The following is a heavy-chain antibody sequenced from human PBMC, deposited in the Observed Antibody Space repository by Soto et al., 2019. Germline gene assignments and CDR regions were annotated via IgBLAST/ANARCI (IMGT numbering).Heavy chain of an antibody. V-gene: IGHV4-34*01. CDR2: INHSGST. CDR3: ARGRSKIRSPAAREIDY. J-gene: IGHJ4*02. D-gene: IGHD1-26*01. CDR1: GGSFSGYY. Sequence: PSETLSLTCAVYGGSFSGYYWSWIRQPPGKGLEWIGEINHSGSTNYNPSLKSRVTISVDTSKNQFSLKLSSVTAADTAVYYCARGRSKIRSPAAREIDYWGQGTLVTVSS.